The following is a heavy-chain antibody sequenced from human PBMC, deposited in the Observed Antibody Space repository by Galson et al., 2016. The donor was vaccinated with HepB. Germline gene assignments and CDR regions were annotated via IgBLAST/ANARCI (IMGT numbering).Heavy chain of an antibody. CDR2: ISYDGNKK. CDR3: AGVRYASLVVPGNPIDY. D-gene: IGHD2-21*02. J-gene: IGHJ4*02. Sequence: SLRLSCAASGFRFNTYAMYWVRQAPGKGLEWVAIISYDGNKKFYGDSVKSRFTISRDDSKYTLSLQMISLRPEDTAVYFCAGVRYASLVVPGNPIDYWGQGVLVSVSS. V-gene: IGHV3-30*14. CDR1: GFRFNTYA.